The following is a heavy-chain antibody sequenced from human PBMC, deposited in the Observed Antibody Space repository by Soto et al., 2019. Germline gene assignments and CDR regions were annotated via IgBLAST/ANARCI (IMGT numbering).Heavy chain of an antibody. D-gene: IGHD2-2*01. CDR1: GYTFTSYG. CDR3: AMGSTSSENYFDY. V-gene: IGHV1-18*01. CDR2: ISAYNGNT. Sequence: ASVKVSCKASGYTFTSYGISWVRQAPGQGLEWMGWISAYNGNTNYAQKFQGRVTITADESTSTAYMELSSLRSEDTAVYYCAMGSTSSENYFDYWGQGTLVNVSS. J-gene: IGHJ4*02.